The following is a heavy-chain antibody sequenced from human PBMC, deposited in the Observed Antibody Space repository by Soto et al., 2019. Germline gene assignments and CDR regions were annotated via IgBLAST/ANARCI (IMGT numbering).Heavy chain of an antibody. D-gene: IGHD3-3*01. CDR3: AKDRSPGPADYYFDY. CDR2: INSDGSST. J-gene: IGHJ4*02. Sequence: GGSLRLSCAASGFTFSSYWMHWVRQAPGKGLVWVSRINSDGSSTSYADSVKGRFTISRDNSKNTLYLQMNSLRTEDTAVFYCAKDRSPGPADYYFDYWGQGTLVTVSS. CDR1: GFTFSSYW. V-gene: IGHV3-74*01.